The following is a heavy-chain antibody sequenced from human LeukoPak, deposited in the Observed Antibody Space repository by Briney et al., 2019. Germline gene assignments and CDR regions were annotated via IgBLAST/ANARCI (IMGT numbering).Heavy chain of an antibody. Sequence: PSETLSLPCAVYGGSFSGYYWSWIPQPPGKGLEGIGEINHSGSTNYNPPLKSRVTISVDTSKHQFSLKLSSVTAADTAVYYCARGKLYYYDSSGYPRTYYFDYWGEGTLVTVSS. CDR2: INHSGST. CDR1: GGSFSGYY. V-gene: IGHV4-34*01. D-gene: IGHD3-22*01. CDR3: ARGKLYYYDSSGYPRTYYFDY. J-gene: IGHJ4*02.